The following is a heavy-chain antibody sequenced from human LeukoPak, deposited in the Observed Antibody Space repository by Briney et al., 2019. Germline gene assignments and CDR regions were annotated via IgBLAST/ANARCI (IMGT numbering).Heavy chain of an antibody. V-gene: IGHV4-34*01. J-gene: IGHJ6*02. CDR2: INHSGST. D-gene: IGHD6-6*01. Sequence: SETLSLTCAVYGGSFSGYYWSRIRQPPGKGLEWIGEINHSGSTNYNPSLKSRVTISVDTSKNQFSLKLSSVTAADTAVYYCARGQYSSSSGSPYYYYGMDVWGQGTTVTVSS. CDR3: ARGQYSSSSGSPYYYYGMDV. CDR1: GGSFSGYY.